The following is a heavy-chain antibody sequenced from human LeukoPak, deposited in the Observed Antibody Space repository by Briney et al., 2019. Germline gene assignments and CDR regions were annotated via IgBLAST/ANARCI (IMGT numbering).Heavy chain of an antibody. J-gene: IGHJ3*01. Sequence: SQTLSLTCTVSGDSVSSGGYYWVWIRQRPEKGLEWIGYIYYTGGTSYNPSLKSRLTIAVDTSKNQFSLKLSSVTAADTAVYYCARPLNTVHDTSDVWGQGTMVTVSS. CDR3: ARPLNTVHDTSDV. D-gene: IGHD3-9*01. CDR2: IYYTGGT. V-gene: IGHV4-31*03. CDR1: GDSVSSGGYY.